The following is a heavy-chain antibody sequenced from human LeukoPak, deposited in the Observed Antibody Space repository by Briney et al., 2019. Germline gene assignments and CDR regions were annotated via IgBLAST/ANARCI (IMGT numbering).Heavy chain of an antibody. V-gene: IGHV3-30*18. CDR1: GFTFRSYG. J-gene: IGHJ4*02. Sequence: GRSLRLSCAASGFTFRSYGMHWVRQAPGKGLEWVAVISYDGSNKYYADSVKGRFTISRDNSKNTLYLQMNSLRAEDTAVYYCAKSDPYYSSSWYEYFDYWGQGTLVTVSS. CDR3: AKSDPYYSSSWYEYFDY. D-gene: IGHD6-13*01. CDR2: ISYDGSNK.